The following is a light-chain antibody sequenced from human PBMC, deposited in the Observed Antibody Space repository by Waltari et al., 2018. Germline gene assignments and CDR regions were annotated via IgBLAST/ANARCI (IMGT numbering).Light chain of an antibody. CDR3: QQYYSAPYS. V-gene: IGKV4-1*01. Sequence: DIVMTQSPDSLAVSLGERATINCTSSQSILYSSNNKNYLGWYQHKPGQPPKLLIYWASTRESGVPDRFSGSGSATDFTLTISSLQAEDVAVYYCQQYYSAPYSFGQGTKLEIK. J-gene: IGKJ2*03. CDR2: WAS. CDR1: QSILYSSNNKNY.